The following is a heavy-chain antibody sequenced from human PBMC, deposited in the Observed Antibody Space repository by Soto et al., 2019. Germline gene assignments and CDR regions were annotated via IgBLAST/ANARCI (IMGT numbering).Heavy chain of an antibody. CDR3: VRGGGGGLFDP. D-gene: IGHD2-15*01. CDR1: GFTFGDSY. J-gene: IGHJ5*02. V-gene: IGHV3-11*06. CDR2: ISPGSRYP. Sequence: QVQLVESGGGSVPPGGSLRLSCAGSGFTFGDSYMSWIRQAPGKGLEWLSYISPGSRYPAYADSVKGRFTISRDNARRSLFLQMTSLTAEDTAMYYCVRGGGGGLFDPWGQGTMVTVSS.